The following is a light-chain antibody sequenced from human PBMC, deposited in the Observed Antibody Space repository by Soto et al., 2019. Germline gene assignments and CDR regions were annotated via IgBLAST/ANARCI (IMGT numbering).Light chain of an antibody. CDR2: GAS. CDR3: QQYGSSPPT. J-gene: IGKJ4*01. Sequence: EIVLTQSPGTLSLSPGERATLSCRASQSVYKNFLAWYQQKPGQAPRLLINGASNRATGIPDRFSGSGSGTDFSLTIDSLEPEDFAVYFCQQYGSSPPTFGEGTKVAIK. CDR1: QSVYKNF. V-gene: IGKV3-20*01.